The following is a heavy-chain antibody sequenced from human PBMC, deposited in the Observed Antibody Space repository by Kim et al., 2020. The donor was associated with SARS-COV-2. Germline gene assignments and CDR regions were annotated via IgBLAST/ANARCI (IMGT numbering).Heavy chain of an antibody. Sequence: SETLSLTCAVSGGSISRTTYYWAWIRQPPGKGLEWIGTIYYSGSTYYNPSLRSRLTMSLDTSKNHFTLKLSSVTAADTAMYYCARESENSSGYYLFDYWG. J-gene: IGHJ4*01. CDR1: GGSISRTTYY. CDR3: ARESENSSGYYLFDY. D-gene: IGHD3-22*01. CDR2: IYYSGST. V-gene: IGHV4-39*06.